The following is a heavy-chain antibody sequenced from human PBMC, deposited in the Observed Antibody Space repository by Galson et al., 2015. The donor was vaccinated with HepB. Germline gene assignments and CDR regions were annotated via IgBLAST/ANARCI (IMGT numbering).Heavy chain of an antibody. CDR2: VYCSGTT. CDR3: ASPQGLCRWPYPGSDAFNI. Sequence: ETLSLTCTVSGGSISSLIYYWGWIRQSPGKGLGWIGSVYCSGTTYFNPSLERRVTLSVDTSKNQSSLRLSSLTAADTGVYYCASPQGLCRWPYPGSDAFNIWGQGTMVTVSS. J-gene: IGHJ3*02. CDR1: GGSISSLIYY. D-gene: IGHD4-23*01. V-gene: IGHV4-39*01.